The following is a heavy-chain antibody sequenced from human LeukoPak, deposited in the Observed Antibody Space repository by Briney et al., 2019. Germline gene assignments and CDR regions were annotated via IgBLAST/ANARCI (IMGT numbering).Heavy chain of an antibody. CDR2: ISGSGGST. D-gene: IGHD6-13*01. CDR1: GFTFSSYA. J-gene: IGHJ5*02. CDR3: AKDRHRGSSSWYDWFDP. V-gene: IGHV3-23*01. Sequence: PPGGSLRLSCAASGFTFSSYAMSWARQAPGKGLEWVSAISGSGGSTYYADSVKGRFTISRDNSKNTLYLQMNSLRAEDTAVYYCAKDRHRGSSSWYDWFDPWGQGTLVTVSS.